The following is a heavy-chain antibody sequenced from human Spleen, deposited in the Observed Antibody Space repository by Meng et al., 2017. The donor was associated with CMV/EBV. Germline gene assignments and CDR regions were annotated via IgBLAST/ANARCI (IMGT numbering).Heavy chain of an antibody. J-gene: IGHJ4*02. CDR2: INQDGREK. D-gene: IGHD3-3*01. CDR1: GSTFSSYW. V-gene: IGHV3-7*01. Sequence: GGSLRLSCAASGSTFSSYWMSWVRQAPGKGLEWVAHINQDGREKSYVDSEKGRFTIARDNAENSLYLRIYSLRAEDTAVYYCARVIWSGYPSFDLWGQGTLVTVSS. CDR3: ARVIWSGYPSFDL.